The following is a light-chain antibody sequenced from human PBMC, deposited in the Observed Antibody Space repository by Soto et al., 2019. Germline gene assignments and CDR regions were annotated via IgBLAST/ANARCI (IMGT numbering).Light chain of an antibody. CDR1: QPVSSNF. J-gene: IGKJ5*01. V-gene: IGKV3-20*01. CDR2: GVS. CDR3: QQYGSSIT. Sequence: EIVLTQSPVTLSLSPGEIATLSCRASQPVSSNFLAWYQQKPGQAPRLLIYGVSSRASGIPDRFFGSGSGTDFTLTINRLEPEDFAVYYCQQYGSSITFGQGTRLE.